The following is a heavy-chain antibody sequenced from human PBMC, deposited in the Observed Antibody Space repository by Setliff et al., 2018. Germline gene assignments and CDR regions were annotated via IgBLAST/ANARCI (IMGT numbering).Heavy chain of an antibody. CDR2: IYYSGST. V-gene: IGHV4-59*01. CDR3: ARGRQRGGYCSGSSCSGAFEI. CDR1: GGSISTYY. Sequence: SETLSLTCTVSGGSISTYYWSWIRQPPGKGLEWIGYIYYSGSTNSNPSLKSRVTISVDTSKNQFSLKLNSGTAADTAVYYCARGRQRGGYCSGSSCSGAFEIWGQGTMVTVSS. J-gene: IGHJ3*02. D-gene: IGHD2-15*01.